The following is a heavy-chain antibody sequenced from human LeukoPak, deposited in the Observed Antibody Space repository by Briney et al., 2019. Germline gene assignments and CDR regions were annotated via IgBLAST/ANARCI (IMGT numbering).Heavy chain of an antibody. CDR3: AKGLAYCGGDCYSE. J-gene: IGHJ4*02. CDR1: GFTFSSYA. Sequence: GGSLRLSCAASGFTFSSYAMSWVRQAPGKGLEWVSAISGSGGSTYYADSVTGRFTIPRDNSKNTLYLQINSLRAEDTVVYYCAKGLAYCGGDCYSEWGQGTLVTVSS. D-gene: IGHD2-21*01. CDR2: ISGSGGST. V-gene: IGHV3-23*01.